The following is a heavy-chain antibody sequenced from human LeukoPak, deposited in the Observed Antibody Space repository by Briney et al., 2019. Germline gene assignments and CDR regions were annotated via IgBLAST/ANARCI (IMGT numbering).Heavy chain of an antibody. J-gene: IGHJ4*02. CDR2: IYYSGST. CDR3: ARGEVATDLFDY. V-gene: IGHV4-59*01. D-gene: IGHD5-12*01. Sequence: SETLSLTCTVSGGSISGYYWSWIRQPAGKGLEWIGYIYYSGSTNYNPSLKSRVTISVDTSKNQFSLKLSSVTAADTAAYYCARGEVATDLFDYWGQGTLVTVSS. CDR1: GGSISGYY.